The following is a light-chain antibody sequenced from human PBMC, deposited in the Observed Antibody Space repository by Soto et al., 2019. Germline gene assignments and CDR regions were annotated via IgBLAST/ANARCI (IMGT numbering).Light chain of an antibody. CDR1: SSDVGSHPL. CDR2: GSS. CDR3: AAWDDSLNGPV. J-gene: IGLJ2*01. V-gene: IGLV2-14*02. Sequence: QSALTQPASVSGSPGQSITISCAGTSSDVGSHPLVSWYQQHPGKAPKLLIYGSSQRPSGVPDRFSGSKSGTSASLAISGLQSEDEADYYCAAWDDSLNGPVFGGGTKLTVL.